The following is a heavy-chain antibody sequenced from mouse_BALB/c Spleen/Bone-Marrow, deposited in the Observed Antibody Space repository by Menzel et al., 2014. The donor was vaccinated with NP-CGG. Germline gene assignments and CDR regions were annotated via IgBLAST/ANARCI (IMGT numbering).Heavy chain of an antibody. V-gene: IGHV2-9*02. CDR1: GFSLTSYG. CDR3: VKGGGDGYYNWYFDV. D-gene: IGHD2-3*01. J-gene: IGHJ1*01. Sequence: VKLVESGPGLVAPSQSLSITCTVSGFSLTSYGVHWVRQPLGKGLEWLGVIWAGGSTNYNSALMSRLSISKDNSKSQVFLKMNSLQTDDKAMYYCVKGGGDGYYNWYFDVWGAGTTVTVSS. CDR2: IWAGGST.